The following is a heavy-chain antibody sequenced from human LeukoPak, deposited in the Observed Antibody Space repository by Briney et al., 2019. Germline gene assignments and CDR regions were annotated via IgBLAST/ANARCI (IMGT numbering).Heavy chain of an antibody. CDR3: AKVDLYYFDY. CDR1: GFTVSSNY. V-gene: IGHV3-23*01. J-gene: IGHJ4*02. Sequence: GGSLRLSCAASGFTVSSNYMSWVRQAPGKGLEWVSAISGSGGSTYYADSVKGRFTISRDNSKNTLYLQMNSLRAEDTAVYYCAKVDLYYFDYWGQGTLVTVSS. CDR2: ISGSGGST.